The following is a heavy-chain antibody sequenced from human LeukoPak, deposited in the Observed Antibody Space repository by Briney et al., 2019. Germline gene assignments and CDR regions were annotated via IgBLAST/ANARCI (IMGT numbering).Heavy chain of an antibody. D-gene: IGHD3-10*01. V-gene: IGHV3-15*01. CDR1: GFTFSSYA. Sequence: GGSLRLSCAASGFTFSSYAMSWVRQAPGKGLEWVGRIKSKTDGGTADYAAPVKGRFTISRDDSKNTVDLQMNSLKTEDTALYYCSTQLQWFGEFSKDDYWGQGTVVTVSS. CDR2: IKSKTDGGTA. CDR3: STQLQWFGEFSKDDY. J-gene: IGHJ4*02.